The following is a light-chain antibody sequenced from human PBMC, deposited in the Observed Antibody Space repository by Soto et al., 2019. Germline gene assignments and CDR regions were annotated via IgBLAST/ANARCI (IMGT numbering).Light chain of an antibody. CDR1: QGISSY. CDR3: QQYYSYPRT. Sequence: AIQMTQSPSSLSASTGDRVTITCRASQGISSYLAWYQQIPGKAPKLLIYAASTLQTGVPSRFSGSGSGTDFTLTISCLQSEDFATYYCQQYYSYPRTFGGGTKVEIK. CDR2: AAS. J-gene: IGKJ4*01. V-gene: IGKV1-8*01.